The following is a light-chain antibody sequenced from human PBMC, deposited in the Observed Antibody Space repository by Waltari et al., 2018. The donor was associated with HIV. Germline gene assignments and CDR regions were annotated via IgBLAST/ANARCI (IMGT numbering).Light chain of an antibody. J-gene: IGLJ2*01. CDR2: EVT. CDR3: SSYAGSTVI. Sequence: QSALTQPPSASGSPGQSVTNSCTGTRTDVGAYNYVSWYQPHSGEAPKRIIYEVTKRPSGVPDRFSGSKSGNTASLTISGLQAEDEADFYCSSYAGSTVIFGGGTKLTVL. V-gene: IGLV2-8*01. CDR1: RTDVGAYNY.